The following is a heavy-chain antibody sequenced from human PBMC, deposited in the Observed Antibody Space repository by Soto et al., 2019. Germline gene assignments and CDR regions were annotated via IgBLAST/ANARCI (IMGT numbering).Heavy chain of an antibody. CDR1: GGSFSGYY. D-gene: IGHD3-3*01. CDR3: ARATYYDFWSGFDRHWYFDL. CDR2: INHSGST. V-gene: IGHV4-34*01. Sequence: SETLSLTYAVYGGSFSGYYWSWIRQPPGKGLEWIGEINHSGSTNYNPSLKSRVTISVDTSKNQFSLKLSSVTAADTAVYYCARATYYDFWSGFDRHWYFDLWGRGTLVTVSS. J-gene: IGHJ2*01.